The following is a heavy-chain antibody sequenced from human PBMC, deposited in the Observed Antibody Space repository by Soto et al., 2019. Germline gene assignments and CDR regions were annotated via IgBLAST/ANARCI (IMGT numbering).Heavy chain of an antibody. CDR2: IDPSDSYT. J-gene: IGHJ6*02. D-gene: IGHD3-10*01. CDR1: GYTFTSYW. V-gene: IGHV5-10-1*01. CDR3: GSGSNSMDV. Sequence: KVSCTASGYTFTSYWISWVRQMPAKGLEWMGRIDPSDSYTNYSPSFQGHVTISADKSISTAYLQWSSLKASDTAMYYCGSGSNSMDVWGQGTTVTVSS.